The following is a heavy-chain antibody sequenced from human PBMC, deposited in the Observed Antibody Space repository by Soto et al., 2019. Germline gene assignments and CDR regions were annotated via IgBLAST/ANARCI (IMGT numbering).Heavy chain of an antibody. J-gene: IGHJ6*02. V-gene: IGHV4-30-4*01. CDR1: EGSISRSDYY. D-gene: IGHD3-22*01. CDR3: ARDPPTHYHDSGGYGRLLMDV. CDR2: LYYSGRT. Sequence: PSETLYLTYAVSEGSISRSDYYCSLIRQHPDKALQRIGYLYYSGRTHYNKSLKSRLTMSLDTPKNQFPLKLRSLTAPDTAEYNCARDPPTHYHDSGGYGRLLMDVWGQGSAVISP.